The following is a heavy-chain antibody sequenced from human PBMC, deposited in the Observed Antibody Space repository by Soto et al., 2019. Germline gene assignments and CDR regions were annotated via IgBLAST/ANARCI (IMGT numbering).Heavy chain of an antibody. J-gene: IGHJ5*02. V-gene: IGHV3-53*01. CDR3: ARDACRNYDILTGQGFDP. Sequence: GGSLRLSCAASGFTVSSNYMSWVRQAPGKGLEWVSVIYSGGSTYYADSVKGRFTISRDNSKNTLYLQMNSLRAEDTAVYYCARDACRNYDILTGQGFDPWGQGTLVTVSS. D-gene: IGHD3-9*01. CDR1: GFTVSSNY. CDR2: IYSGGST.